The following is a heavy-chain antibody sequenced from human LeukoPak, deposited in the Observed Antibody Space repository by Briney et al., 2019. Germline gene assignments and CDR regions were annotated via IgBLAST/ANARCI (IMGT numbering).Heavy chain of an antibody. Sequence: ASVKVSCMASGYTFTGYYMHWVRQAPGQGLEWMGWINPNSGDTKYAQKFQGRVTMTRDTSISTAYMELSRLRSDDTAVYYCATQRGSYLWGTDFDYWGQGTLVTVSS. CDR1: GYTFTGYY. CDR3: ATQRGSYLWGTDFDY. D-gene: IGHD3-16*01. J-gene: IGHJ4*02. CDR2: INPNSGDT. V-gene: IGHV1-2*02.